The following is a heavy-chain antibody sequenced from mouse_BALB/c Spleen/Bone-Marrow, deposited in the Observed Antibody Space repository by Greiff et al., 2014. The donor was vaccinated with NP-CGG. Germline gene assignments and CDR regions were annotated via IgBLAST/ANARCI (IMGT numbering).Heavy chain of an antibody. Sequence: LVESGGSLKLSCAASGFDFSRYWMSWVRQAPGKGLEWIGEINPDSSTINYTPSLKDKFIISRDNAKNTLYLQMSEVRSEDTALYYCARLGYYGTMVYWGQRTSVTVSS. V-gene: IGHV4-1*02. CDR3: ARLGYYGTMVY. J-gene: IGHJ4*01. CDR2: INPDSSTI. CDR1: GFDFSRYW. D-gene: IGHD1-1*01.